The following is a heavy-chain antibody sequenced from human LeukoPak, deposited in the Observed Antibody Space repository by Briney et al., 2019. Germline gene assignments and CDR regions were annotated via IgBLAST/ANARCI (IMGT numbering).Heavy chain of an antibody. CDR1: GGTINSYY. CDR2: IYYSGST. Sequence: SETLSLTCSVSGGTINSYYWSWIRQPPGKGLEWIGYIYYSGSTNYNPSLKSRVTISVDTSKNQFSLKLSSVTAADTAVYYCARGGGKGYYYYYMDVWGKGTTVTVSS. CDR3: ARGGGKGYYYYYMDV. V-gene: IGHV4-59*01. J-gene: IGHJ6*03.